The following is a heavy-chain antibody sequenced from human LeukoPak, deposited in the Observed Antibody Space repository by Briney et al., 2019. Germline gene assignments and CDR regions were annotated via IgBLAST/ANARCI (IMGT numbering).Heavy chain of an antibody. D-gene: IGHD2-15*01. V-gene: IGHV1-2*02. CDR3: ARGHNRYCSGGSCYSGY. J-gene: IGHJ4*02. Sequence: ASVKVSCKASGYTFTSYDINWVRQATGQGLEWMGWINPNSGGTNYAQKFQGRVTMTRDTSISTAYMELSRLRSDDTAVYYCARGHNRYCSGGSCYSGYWGQGTLVTVSS. CDR1: GYTFTSYD. CDR2: INPNSGGT.